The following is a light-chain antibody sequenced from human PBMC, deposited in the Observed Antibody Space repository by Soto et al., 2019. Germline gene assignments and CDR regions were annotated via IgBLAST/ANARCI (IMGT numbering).Light chain of an antibody. CDR1: QGISNY. J-gene: IGKJ3*01. CDR3: QKYNSALLFT. V-gene: IGKV1-27*01. CDR2: AAS. Sequence: DIQMTQSPSSLSASVGDRVTITCRASQGISNYLAWYQQKPGKVPKLLIYAASTLQSGVSSRFSGSGSGTDFTLTISSLQPEDVATYYCQKYNSALLFTFGPGTKVDIK.